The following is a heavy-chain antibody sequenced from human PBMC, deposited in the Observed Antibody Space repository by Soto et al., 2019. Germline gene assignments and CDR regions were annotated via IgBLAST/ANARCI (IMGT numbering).Heavy chain of an antibody. CDR3: ARVRPHSGYDYGPDDY. CDR2: ISYDGSNK. CDR1: GFTFSSYA. Sequence: GGSLRLSCAASGFTFSSYAMHWVRQAPGKGLEWVAVISYDGSNKYYADSVKGRFTISRDNSKNTLYLQMNSLRAEDTAVYYCARVRPHSGYDYGPDDYWGQGTLVTVSS. J-gene: IGHJ4*02. D-gene: IGHD5-12*01. V-gene: IGHV3-30-3*01.